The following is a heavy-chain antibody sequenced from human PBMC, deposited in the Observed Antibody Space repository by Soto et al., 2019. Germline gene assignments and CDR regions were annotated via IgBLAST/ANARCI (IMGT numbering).Heavy chain of an antibody. CDR3: ASESRGSYHRGDYYYYYGMDV. CDR2: MNPNSGNT. D-gene: IGHD1-26*01. Sequence: ASVKVSCKASGYTFTSYDINWVRQATGQGLEWMGWMNPNSGNTGYAQKFQGRVTMTRNTSISTAYMELSSLRSEDTAVYYCASESRGSYHRGDYYYYYGMDVWGQGTTVTVSS. J-gene: IGHJ6*02. CDR1: GYTFTSYD. V-gene: IGHV1-8*01.